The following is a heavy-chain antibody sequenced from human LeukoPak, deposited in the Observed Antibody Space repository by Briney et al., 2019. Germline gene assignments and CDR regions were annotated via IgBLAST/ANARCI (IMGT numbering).Heavy chain of an antibody. Sequence: SETLSLTCTVSGGSISSYSWTWIRQPPGKGLEWIGYMYYSGSINYNPSLKSRVTMSIEMSKNQFSLKLSSVTAADTAVYYCARRMNCSSTTCFSGMDVWGQGTTITVSS. V-gene: IGHV4-59*08. CDR2: MYYSGSI. CDR3: ARRMNCSSTTCFSGMDV. CDR1: GGSISSYS. D-gene: IGHD2-2*01. J-gene: IGHJ6*02.